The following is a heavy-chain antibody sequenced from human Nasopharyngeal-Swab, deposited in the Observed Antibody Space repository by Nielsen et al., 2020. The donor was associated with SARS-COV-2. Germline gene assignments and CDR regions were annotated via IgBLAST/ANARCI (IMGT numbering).Heavy chain of an antibody. Sequence: GGSLRLSCAASGFSFSDYYISWIRQAPGKGLEWVSYISTTGTTMYYADSVKGRFTISRDNSKNTLYLQMNSLKTEDTAVYYCTTEGFPRVVFYYYYYMDVWGKGTTVTVSS. CDR3: TTEGFPRVVFYYYYYMDV. J-gene: IGHJ6*03. V-gene: IGHV3-11*01. CDR2: ISTTGTTM. D-gene: IGHD3-3*01. CDR1: GFSFSDYY.